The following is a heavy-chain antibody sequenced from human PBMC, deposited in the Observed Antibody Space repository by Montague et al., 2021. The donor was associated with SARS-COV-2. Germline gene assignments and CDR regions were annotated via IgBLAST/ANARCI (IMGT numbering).Heavy chain of an antibody. CDR1: GGSISSSSYY. J-gene: IGHJ3*02. CDR3: ASATDYYDSSGSDAFDI. CDR2: IYYSGST. D-gene: IGHD3-22*01. V-gene: IGHV4-39*01. Sequence: SETLSLTCTVSGGSISSSSYYWGWIRQPQGKGLEWIGSIYYSGSTYYNPALKSRVTISVDTSKNQFSLKLSSVTAADTAVYYCASATDYYDSSGSDAFDIWGQGTMVTVSS.